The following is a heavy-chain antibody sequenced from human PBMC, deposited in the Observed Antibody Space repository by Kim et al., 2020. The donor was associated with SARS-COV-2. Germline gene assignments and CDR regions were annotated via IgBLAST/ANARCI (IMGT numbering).Heavy chain of an antibody. CDR2: ISSSSSYI. J-gene: IGHJ5*02. V-gene: IGHV3-21*01. D-gene: IGHD3-10*01. CDR1: GFTFSSYS. Sequence: GGSLRLSCAASGFTFSSYSMNWVRQAPGKGLEWVSSISSSSSYIYYADSVKGRFTISRDNAKNSLYLQMNSLRAEDTAVYYCARAIHYYGSGSYYNSRWFDPWGQGTLVTVSS. CDR3: ARAIHYYGSGSYYNSRWFDP.